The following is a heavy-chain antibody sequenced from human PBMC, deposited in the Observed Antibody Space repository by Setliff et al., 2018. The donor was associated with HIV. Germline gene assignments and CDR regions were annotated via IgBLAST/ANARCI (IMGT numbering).Heavy chain of an antibody. D-gene: IGHD3-10*01. CDR2: IRGSGSGDTT. V-gene: IGHV3-23*01. CDR1: GFIFSSYA. CDR3: ARSPLGFGLGSYVDS. J-gene: IGHJ5*01. Sequence: LRLSCAASGFIFSSYAMTWVRQAPGKGLEWVSTIRGSGSGDTTHYADFVKGRFTISRDNSKNTVYLQMNSLRPDDTAIYYCARSPLGFGLGSYVDSWGQGTLVTVSS.